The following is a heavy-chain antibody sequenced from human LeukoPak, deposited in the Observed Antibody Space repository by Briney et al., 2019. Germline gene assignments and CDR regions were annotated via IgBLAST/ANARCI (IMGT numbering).Heavy chain of an antibody. V-gene: IGHV1-69*05. D-gene: IGHD4-11*01. Sequence: SVTVSCKASGGTFTSYAISWVRQAPGQGLEWMVGIIPIFGTANYAQKFQGRVTITTDESTSTAYMELSSLRSEDTAVYYCARYGAVTTDYYYYYMDVWGKGTTVTVSS. CDR3: ARYGAVTTDYYYYYMDV. CDR1: GGTFTSYA. J-gene: IGHJ6*03. CDR2: IIPIFGTA.